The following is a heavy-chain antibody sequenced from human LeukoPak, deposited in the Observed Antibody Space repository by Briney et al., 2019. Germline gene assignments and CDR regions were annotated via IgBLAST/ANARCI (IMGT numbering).Heavy chain of an antibody. CDR1: GGSISSYY. J-gene: IGHJ6*03. D-gene: IGHD3-22*01. Sequence: SETLSLTCTVSGGSISSYYWSWIRQPPGKGREGRGYIYYSGSTNYNPSLKSRVTISVDTSKNQFSLKLSSVTAADTAVYYCARGMVINPAKGDYYMDVWGKGTTVTVSS. CDR2: IYYSGST. CDR3: ARGMVINPAKGDYYMDV. V-gene: IGHV4-59*01.